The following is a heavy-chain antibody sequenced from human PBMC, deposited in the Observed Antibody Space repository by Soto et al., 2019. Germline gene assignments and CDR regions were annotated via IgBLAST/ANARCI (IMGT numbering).Heavy chain of an antibody. Sequence: PGGSLRLSCAASGFPFTNYWMNWVRQTPGKGLMWVSRISPDGSDVGYADSVEGRFTVSRDNAKNTLYLQMHSLRAEDTAMYYYACWGHIVPAAPSDFDRWGQGTLVTVSS. CDR2: ISPDGSDV. V-gene: IGHV3-74*01. CDR1: GFPFTNYW. CDR3: ACWGHIVPAAPSDFDR. J-gene: IGHJ4*02. D-gene: IGHD2-21*01.